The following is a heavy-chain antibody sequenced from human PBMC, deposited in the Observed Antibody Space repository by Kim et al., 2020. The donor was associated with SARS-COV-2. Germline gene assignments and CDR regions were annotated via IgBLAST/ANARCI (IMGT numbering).Heavy chain of an antibody. J-gene: IGHJ5*02. V-gene: IGHV3-33*06. Sequence: GGSLRLSCAASGFTFSSYGMHWVRQAPGKGLEWVAVIWYDGSNKYYADSVKGRFTISRDNSKNTLYLQMNSLRAEDTAVYYCAKAIYGSGEDALWFDPWGQGTLVTVSS. CDR2: IWYDGSNK. CDR3: AKAIYGSGEDALWFDP. D-gene: IGHD3-10*01. CDR1: GFTFSSYG.